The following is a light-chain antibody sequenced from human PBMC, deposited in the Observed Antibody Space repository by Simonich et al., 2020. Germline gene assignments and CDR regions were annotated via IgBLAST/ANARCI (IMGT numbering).Light chain of an antibody. CDR2: EVS. J-gene: IGKJ1*01. Sequence: DIVMTQTPLSLSVTPGQPASISCKSSQSLLHSDGKTYLYWYLQKPGQSPPLLIYEVSNRVSGVPDRFSGSGSGTDFTLKISRVEAEDVGVYYCMQSIQLPWTFGQGTKVEIK. CDR3: MQSIQLPWT. CDR1: QSLLHSDGKTY. V-gene: IGKV2D-29*02.